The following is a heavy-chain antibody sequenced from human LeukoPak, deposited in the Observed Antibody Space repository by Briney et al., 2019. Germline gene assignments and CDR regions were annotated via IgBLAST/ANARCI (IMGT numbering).Heavy chain of an antibody. CDR2: IYNTGIT. J-gene: IGHJ4*02. Sequence: SETLSLTCSVSGVFVSSNPYYWGWIRQPPGKGLEWIGTIYNTGITYYNPSLKSRVTVSMDTSKNQFSLRLNSVTAADTAVYFCGRHRGEHSYGRGLGYFDSWGQGGLVTVSS. V-gene: IGHV4-39*01. CDR3: GRHRGEHSYGRGLGYFDS. D-gene: IGHD3-16*01. CDR1: GVFVSSNPYY.